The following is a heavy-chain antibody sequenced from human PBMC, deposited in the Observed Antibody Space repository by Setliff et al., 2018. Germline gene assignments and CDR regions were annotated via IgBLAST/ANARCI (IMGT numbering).Heavy chain of an antibody. CDR2: IYTSGST. CDR1: GGSINSGVYY. D-gene: IGHD6-19*01. V-gene: IGHV4-61*09. J-gene: IGHJ6*03. CDR3: ARAISGWYSAHYYYMDV. Sequence: PSETLSLTCTVSGGSINSGVYYWGWIRQPPGKGLEWTGHIYTSGSTNYNPSLKSRVTISVDASKNQLSLNLRSVTAADTAVYYCARAISGWYSAHYYYMDVWGKGTTVTVSS.